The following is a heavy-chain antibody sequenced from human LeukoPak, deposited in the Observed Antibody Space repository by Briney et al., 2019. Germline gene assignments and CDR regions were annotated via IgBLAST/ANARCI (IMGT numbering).Heavy chain of an antibody. V-gene: IGHV4-61*02. CDR3: ARDAGDYYYYYYMDV. Sequence: SETLSLTCTVSGGSISSGSYYWSWIRQPPGKGLEWIGRIYTSGSTNYNPSLKSRVTISVDTSKNQLSLKLSSVTAADTAVYYCARDAGDYYYYYYMDVWGKGTTVTISS. D-gene: IGHD3-10*01. CDR2: IYTSGST. J-gene: IGHJ6*03. CDR1: GGSISSGSYY.